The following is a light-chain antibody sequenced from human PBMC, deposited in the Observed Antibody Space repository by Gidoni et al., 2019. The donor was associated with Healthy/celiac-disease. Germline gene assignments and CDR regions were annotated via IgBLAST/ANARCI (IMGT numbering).Light chain of an antibody. Sequence: SSELTQDAAVSAALGQTVRITVQGDSLRSYYASWYHKKPGQAPLLVIYGKNNRPSGIPDRFSGSSSGNTASLTITGAHAEDEADYYCNSRDSSGNHLVFGTGTKVTVL. CDR1: SLRSYY. J-gene: IGLJ1*01. CDR2: GKN. CDR3: NSRDSSGNHLV. V-gene: IGLV3-19*01.